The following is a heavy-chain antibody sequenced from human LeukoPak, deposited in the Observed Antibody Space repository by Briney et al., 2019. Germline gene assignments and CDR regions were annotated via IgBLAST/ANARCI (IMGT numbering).Heavy chain of an antibody. V-gene: IGHV1-18*01. CDR2: ISAYNGNT. J-gene: IGHJ6*03. CDR1: GYTFSSYD. CDR3: ARGPYYYCYMDV. Sequence: ASVKVSCKASGYTFSSYDISWVRQAPGQGLERMGWISAYNGNTNYAQKLQGRVTMTTDTSTSTAYMELRSLRSDDTAVYYCARGPYYYCYMDVWGKGTTVTVSS.